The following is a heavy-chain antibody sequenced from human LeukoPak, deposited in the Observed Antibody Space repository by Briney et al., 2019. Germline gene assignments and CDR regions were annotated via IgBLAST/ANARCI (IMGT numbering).Heavy chain of an antibody. Sequence: ASVKVSCKASGYTFTSYYMHWARQAPGQGLEWMGIINPSGGSTSYAQKFQGRVTMTRDTSTSTVYMKLSSLRSEDTAVYYCARDLWGYCSGGSCYSYWYFDLWGRGTLVTVSS. V-gene: IGHV1-46*01. CDR1: GYTFTSYY. CDR2: INPSGGST. CDR3: ARDLWGYCSGGSCYSYWYFDL. D-gene: IGHD2-15*01. J-gene: IGHJ2*01.